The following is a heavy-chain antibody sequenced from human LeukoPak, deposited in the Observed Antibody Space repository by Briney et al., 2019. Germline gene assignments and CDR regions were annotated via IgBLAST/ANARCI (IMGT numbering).Heavy chain of an antibody. CDR1: GFSFNTFV. J-gene: IGHJ4*02. D-gene: IGHD6-13*01. V-gene: IGHV3-21*01. Sequence: GGSLRLSCAASGFSFNTFVMNWVRQAPGKGLEWVSSISSSSSYIYYADSVKGRFTISRDNAKNSLYLQMNSLRAEDTAVYYCARGRRIAAAGLYYFDYWGQGTLVTVSS. CDR3: ARGRRIAAAGLYYFDY. CDR2: ISSSSSYI.